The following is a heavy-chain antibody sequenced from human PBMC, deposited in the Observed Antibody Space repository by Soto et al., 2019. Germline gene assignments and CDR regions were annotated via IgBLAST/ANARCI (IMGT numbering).Heavy chain of an antibody. J-gene: IGHJ6*02. CDR3: AISDGNPHVGYYFDMDV. Sequence: ASVKVSCKASGYTFTNYAMHWVRQAPGQRLEWMGWINAGNGNTKYSQKFQGRVTITRDTSASTAYTELSSLRSEDTAVYYCAISDGNPHVGYYFDMDVWGQGTTVTVSS. V-gene: IGHV1-3*01. D-gene: IGHD1-26*01. CDR2: INAGNGNT. CDR1: GYTFTNYA.